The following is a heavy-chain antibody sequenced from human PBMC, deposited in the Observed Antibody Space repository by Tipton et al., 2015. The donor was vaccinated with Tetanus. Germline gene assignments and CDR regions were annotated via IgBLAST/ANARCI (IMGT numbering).Heavy chain of an antibody. CDR2: ISAYNGNT. CDR1: GYTFTSYG. CDR3: ARVPSGDVYSYGPPLGY. J-gene: IGHJ4*02. D-gene: IGHD5-18*01. Sequence: QLVQSGAEVKKPGASVKVSCKASGYTFTSYGISWVRQAPGQGLEWMGWISAYNGNTNYAQKLQGRVTMTTDASTSTAYMELRSLRSDDTAVYYCARVPSGDVYSYGPPLGYWGQGTLVTVSS. V-gene: IGHV1-18*01.